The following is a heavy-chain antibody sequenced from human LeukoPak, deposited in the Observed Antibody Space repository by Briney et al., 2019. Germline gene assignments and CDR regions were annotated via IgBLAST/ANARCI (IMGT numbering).Heavy chain of an antibody. D-gene: IGHD3-16*01. J-gene: IGHJ4*02. CDR1: GFTFNTYA. V-gene: IGHV3-64*01. CDR2: ISSNGDTT. Sequence: GGSLRLSCAASGFTFNTYAMHWVRQAPGKGLEYVSGISSNGDTTDYAKSVKGRFSISRDNSKNTLYLQMGSLTADDMAVYYCARSWGVGGTNEIDYWGQRALVTVSS. CDR3: ARSWGVGGTNEIDY.